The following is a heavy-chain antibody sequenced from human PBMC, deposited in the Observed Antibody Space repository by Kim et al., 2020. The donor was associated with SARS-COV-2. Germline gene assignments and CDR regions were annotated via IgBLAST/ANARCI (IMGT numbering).Heavy chain of an antibody. J-gene: IGHJ5*02. CDR1: GGSISSGSYY. V-gene: IGHV4-61*02. CDR3: ARVRTGYDSSGYYYVFDP. Sequence: TLSLTCTVSGGSISSGSYYWSWIRQPAGKGLEWIGRIYSSGSTNYNPSLKSRVTISVDTSKNQFSLKLSAVTAADTAVYYCARVRTGYDSSGYYYVFDPWGQGTLVTVSS. D-gene: IGHD3-22*01. CDR2: IYSSGST.